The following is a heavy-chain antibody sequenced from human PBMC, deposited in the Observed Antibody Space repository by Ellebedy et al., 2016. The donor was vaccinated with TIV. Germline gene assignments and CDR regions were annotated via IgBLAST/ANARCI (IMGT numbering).Heavy chain of an antibody. V-gene: IGHV3-72*01. CDR3: TAGAQGSGSHDY. J-gene: IGHJ4*02. D-gene: IGHD2-15*01. CDR2: VRQKVRSYTT. Sequence: PGGSLRLSCAASGFMFSEYVMDWLRQAPGKGLEWVGRVRQKVRSYTTEYAASVKGRFTVSRDDSKNSLYLEMNSLKTEDTALYYCTAGAQGSGSHDYWGQGTLVTVSS. CDR1: GFMFSEYV.